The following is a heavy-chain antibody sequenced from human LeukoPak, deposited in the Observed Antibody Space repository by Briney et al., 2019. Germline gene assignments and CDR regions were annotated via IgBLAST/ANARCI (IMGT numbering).Heavy chain of an antibody. D-gene: IGHD3-10*02. CDR2: IYSTGTT. J-gene: IGHJ4*02. CDR3: ARGLFVDY. Sequence: GGSLRLSCAASGFTVSNNYMSWVRQAPGKGLEWVSIIYSTGTTYYADSVKGRFTISRDDSKNTLYLQMNNLRADDTAVYYCARGLFVDYWGQGTLVTVSS. V-gene: IGHV3-53*01. CDR1: GFTVSNNY.